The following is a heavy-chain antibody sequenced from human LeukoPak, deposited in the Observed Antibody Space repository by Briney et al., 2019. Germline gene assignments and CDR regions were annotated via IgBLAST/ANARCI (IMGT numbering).Heavy chain of an antibody. CDR2: IYYSGLT. D-gene: IGHD3-3*01. Sequence: SETLSLTCTVSGVSITTGGNYWTWLRQRPERGLEWLGYIYYSGLTSYNPSLQSRLSISRDTSKNQFSLTLTSVTAADTAVYYCAKESGLSFDSWGQGGLVTVSS. CDR1: GVSITTGGNY. V-gene: IGHV4-31*02. CDR3: AKESGLSFDS. J-gene: IGHJ4*02.